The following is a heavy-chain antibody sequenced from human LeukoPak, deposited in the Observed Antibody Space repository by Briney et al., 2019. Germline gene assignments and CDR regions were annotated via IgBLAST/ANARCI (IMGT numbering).Heavy chain of an antibody. CDR1: GGSISSSNW. CDR2: IYHSGST. CDR3: AMKSYDSGRSFDY. Sequence: PTETLSLTCAVSGGSISSSNWWSWVRQPPGKGLEWVGEIYHSGSTNYNPSLKSRVTISVGKSKNQFSLKLSSVTAADTAVYYCAMKSYDSGRSFDYWGQGTLVTVSS. V-gene: IGHV4-4*02. D-gene: IGHD3-10*01. J-gene: IGHJ4*02.